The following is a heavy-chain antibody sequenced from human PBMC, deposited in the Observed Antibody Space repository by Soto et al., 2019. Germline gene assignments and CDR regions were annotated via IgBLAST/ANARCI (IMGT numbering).Heavy chain of an antibody. J-gene: IGHJ3*02. CDR2: IIPILGIA. Sequence: QVQLVQSGAEVKKPGSSVKVSCKASGGTFSSYTISWVRQAPGQGLEWMGRIIPILGIANYAQKFQGRVTITADKSTSTAYMELSSLRSEDTAVYYCARGRPLGVDLVAIDAFDIWGQGTMVTVSS. CDR1: GGTFSSYT. D-gene: IGHD5-12*01. CDR3: ARGRPLGVDLVAIDAFDI. V-gene: IGHV1-69*02.